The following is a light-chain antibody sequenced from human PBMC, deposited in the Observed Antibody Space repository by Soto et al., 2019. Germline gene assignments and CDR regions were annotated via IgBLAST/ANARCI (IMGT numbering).Light chain of an antibody. CDR2: DVS. Sequence: QSVLSQPRSVSGSPGQSVAMSCTGTSSDVGGYNYVSWYQQHPGKAPKLMIYDVSKRPSGVPDRFSGSKSGNTASLTISGLQAEDEADYYCCSYAGSYTYVFGTGTQLTVL. CDR3: CSYAGSYTYV. V-gene: IGLV2-11*01. J-gene: IGLJ1*01. CDR1: SSDVGGYNY.